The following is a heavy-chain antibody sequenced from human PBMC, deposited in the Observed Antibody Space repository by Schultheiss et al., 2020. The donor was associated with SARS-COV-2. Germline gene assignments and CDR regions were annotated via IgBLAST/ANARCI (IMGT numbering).Heavy chain of an antibody. J-gene: IGHJ6*03. V-gene: IGHV3-23*01. D-gene: IGHD2-8*02. CDR1: GFTFSNAW. CDR3: ATRSTGGYYYMDV. CDR2: ISGSGGNT. Sequence: GGSLRLSCVGSGFTFSNAWMNWVRQAPGKGLEWVSGISGSGGNTYYADSVKGRFTISRDNSKNTLYMQMSSLTGDDTAVYYCATRSTGGYYYMDVWGSGTTVTVSS.